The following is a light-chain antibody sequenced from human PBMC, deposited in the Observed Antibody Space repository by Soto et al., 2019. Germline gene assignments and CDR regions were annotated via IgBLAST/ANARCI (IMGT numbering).Light chain of an antibody. CDR1: SSDVGAYNY. V-gene: IGLV2-14*01. J-gene: IGLJ2*01. CDR3: SSYTSSSRSVRV. Sequence: QSALTQPASVSGSPGQSITISCTGTSSDVGAYNYVSWYQQHPGKAPKLMIYEVSNRPSGVSNRFSGSKSGNTASLTISGLQAEDEADYYCSSYTSSSRSVRVFGGGTKLTVL. CDR2: EVS.